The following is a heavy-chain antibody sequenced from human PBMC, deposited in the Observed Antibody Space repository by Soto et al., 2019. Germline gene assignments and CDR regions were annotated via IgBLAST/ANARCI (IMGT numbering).Heavy chain of an antibody. Sequence: SVKVSCKASGGTFSSYAISWVRQAPGQGLEWMGGIIPIFGTTNYAQKFQGRVTITADESTSTAYMELSSLRSEDTAVYYCARDEQQLASYYYYYGMDVWGQGTTVTVSS. CDR1: GGTFSSYA. CDR2: IIPIFGTT. J-gene: IGHJ6*02. CDR3: ARDEQQLASYYYYYGMDV. D-gene: IGHD6-13*01. V-gene: IGHV1-69*13.